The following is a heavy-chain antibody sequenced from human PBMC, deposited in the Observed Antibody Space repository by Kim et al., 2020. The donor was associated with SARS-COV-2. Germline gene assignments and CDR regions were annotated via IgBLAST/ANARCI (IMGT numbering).Heavy chain of an antibody. Sequence: SETLSLTCAVYGGSFSGYYWSWIRQPPGKGLEWIGEINHSGSTNYNPSLKSRVTISVDTSKNQFSLKLSSVTAADTAVYYCARDRKVDYGSGSYYYYGMDVWGQGTTVTVSS. D-gene: IGHD3-10*01. J-gene: IGHJ6*02. CDR2: INHSGST. CDR1: GGSFSGYY. V-gene: IGHV4-34*01. CDR3: ARDRKVDYGSGSYYYYGMDV.